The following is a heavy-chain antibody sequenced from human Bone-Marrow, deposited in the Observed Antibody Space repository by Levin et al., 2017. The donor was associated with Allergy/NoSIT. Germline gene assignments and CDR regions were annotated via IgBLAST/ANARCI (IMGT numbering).Heavy chain of an antibody. D-gene: IGHD6-19*01. Sequence: SETLSLTCAVYGGSFSGYYWSWIRQPPGKGLEWIGEINHSGSTNYNPSLKSRVTISVDTSKNQFSLKLSSVTAADTAVYYCARGVAVAGYFDYWGQGTLVTVSS. J-gene: IGHJ4*02. CDR3: ARGVAVAGYFDY. CDR1: GGSFSGYY. V-gene: IGHV4-34*01. CDR2: INHSGST.